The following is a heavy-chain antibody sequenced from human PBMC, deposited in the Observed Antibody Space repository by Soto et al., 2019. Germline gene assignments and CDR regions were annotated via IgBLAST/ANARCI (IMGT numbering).Heavy chain of an antibody. J-gene: IGHJ6*02. CDR3: ARLVSYGMDV. Sequence: QVQLVQSGAEVKKPGSSVKVSCKASAGTFSSYAISWVRQAPGQGLEWMGGISPIFGTASYAQKFQGRVTITADESTSTAYMELGSLRSEDPAVYYCARLVSYGMDVWAQGTTVTVSS. CDR2: ISPIFGTA. V-gene: IGHV1-69*12. D-gene: IGHD6-6*01. CDR1: AGTFSSYA.